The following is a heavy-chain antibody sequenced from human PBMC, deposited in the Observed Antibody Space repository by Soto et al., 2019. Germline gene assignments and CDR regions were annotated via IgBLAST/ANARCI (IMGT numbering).Heavy chain of an antibody. Sequence: SGPTLVNPTQTLTLTCTFSGFSLSTSGMCVSWIRQPPGKALEWLALIDWDDDKYYSTSLKTRLTISKDTSKNQVVLTMTNMDPVDTATYYCARILYYDILTGAHDAFDIWGQGTMVTVSS. CDR1: GFSLSTSGMC. CDR2: IDWDDDK. CDR3: ARILYYDILTGAHDAFDI. J-gene: IGHJ3*02. D-gene: IGHD3-9*01. V-gene: IGHV2-70*01.